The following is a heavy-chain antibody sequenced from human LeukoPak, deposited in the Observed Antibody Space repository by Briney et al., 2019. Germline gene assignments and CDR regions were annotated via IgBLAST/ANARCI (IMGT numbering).Heavy chain of an antibody. J-gene: IGHJ4*02. CDR1: GYTFTGYY. CDR2: INPNSGDT. CDR3: ATQRGSYRWGTDFDY. V-gene: IGHV1-2*02. Sequence: ASVKVSCKAFGYTFTGYYMHWVRQAPGQGLEWMGWINPNSGDTKYAQKFQGRVTMTRDTSISTAYMELSRLRSDDTAVYYCATQRGSYRWGTDFDYWGQGTLVTVSS. D-gene: IGHD3-16*01.